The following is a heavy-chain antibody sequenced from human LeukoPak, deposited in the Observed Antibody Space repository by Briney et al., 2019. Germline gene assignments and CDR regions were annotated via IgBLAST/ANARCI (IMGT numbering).Heavy chain of an antibody. Sequence: ASVKVSCKASGYTLTELSMHWVRQAPGKGLEWMGGFDPEDGETIYAQKFQGRVTMTEDTSTDTAYMELSSLRSEDTAVYYCAAIVGGSNWFDPWGQGTLVTVSS. V-gene: IGHV1-24*01. D-gene: IGHD1-26*01. J-gene: IGHJ5*02. CDR3: AAIVGGSNWFDP. CDR1: GYTLTELS. CDR2: FDPEDGET.